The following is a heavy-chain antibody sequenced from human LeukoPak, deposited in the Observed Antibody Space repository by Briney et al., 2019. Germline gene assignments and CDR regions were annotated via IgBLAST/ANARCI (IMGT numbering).Heavy chain of an antibody. Sequence: GGSLRLSCAASGFTFSSYWMSWVRQAPGKGLEWVSAISGSGGSTYYADSVRGRFTISRDNSKNTLYLQMNSLRAEDTAVYYCAKVGTMVRAFDPWGQGTLVTVSS. V-gene: IGHV3-23*01. J-gene: IGHJ5*02. CDR2: ISGSGGST. CDR3: AKVGTMVRAFDP. CDR1: GFTFSSYW. D-gene: IGHD3-10*01.